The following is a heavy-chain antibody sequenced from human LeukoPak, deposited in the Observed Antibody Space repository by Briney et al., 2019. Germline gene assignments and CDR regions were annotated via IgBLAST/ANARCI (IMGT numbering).Heavy chain of an antibody. CDR1: GGSISSGGYS. Sequence: SETLSLTCTVSGGSISSGGYSWSWIRQHPGKGLEWIGYIYYSGSTYYNPSLKSRVTISVDTSKNQFSLKLSSVTAADTAVYYCARDITGTTLVDYWGQGTLVTVSS. J-gene: IGHJ4*02. V-gene: IGHV4-31*03. CDR3: ARDITGTTLVDY. D-gene: IGHD1-7*01. CDR2: IYYSGST.